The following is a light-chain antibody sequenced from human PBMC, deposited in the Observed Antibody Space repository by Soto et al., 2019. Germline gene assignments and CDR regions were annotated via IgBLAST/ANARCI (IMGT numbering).Light chain of an antibody. Sequence: SSPTQPASVSGSRGQSSTISWTGTSSDVRGYNYLSWYQQHPGKAPKLMIYDVSNRPSGVSNRFSGSKSGNTACLTISGLQAEDEADYYCASYTTTFSYVFGSGTKVTVL. CDR2: DVS. CDR3: ASYTTTFSYV. V-gene: IGLV2-14*01. J-gene: IGLJ1*01. CDR1: SSDVRGYNY.